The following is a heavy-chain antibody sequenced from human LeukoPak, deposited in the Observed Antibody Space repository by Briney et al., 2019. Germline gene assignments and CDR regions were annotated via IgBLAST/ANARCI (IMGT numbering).Heavy chain of an antibody. V-gene: IGHV3-48*01. CDR1: GGSISSSS. D-gene: IGHD6-6*01. CDR2: ISSSSSTI. CDR3: ARDLLIAARPWTGY. J-gene: IGHJ4*02. Sequence: ETLSLTCTVSGGSISSSSYYWGWIRQPPGKGLEWVSYISSSSSTIYYADSVKGRFTISRDDAKNSLYLQMNSLRAEDTAVYYCARDLLIAARPWTGYWGQGTLVTVSS.